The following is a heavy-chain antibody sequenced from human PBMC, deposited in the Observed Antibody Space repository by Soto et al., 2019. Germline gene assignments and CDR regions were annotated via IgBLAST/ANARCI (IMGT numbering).Heavy chain of an antibody. Sequence: SVKVSCKASGGTFSSYAISWVRQAPGQGLEWMGGIIPIFGTANYAQKFQGRVTITAAESTSTAYMELSSLRSEDTAVYYCARAGGNTPEVTYYDFWSGYGGGFDPWGQGTLVTVSS. CDR2: IIPIFGTA. V-gene: IGHV1-69*13. CDR3: ARAGGNTPEVTYYDFWSGYGGGFDP. CDR1: GGTFSSYA. D-gene: IGHD3-3*01. J-gene: IGHJ5*02.